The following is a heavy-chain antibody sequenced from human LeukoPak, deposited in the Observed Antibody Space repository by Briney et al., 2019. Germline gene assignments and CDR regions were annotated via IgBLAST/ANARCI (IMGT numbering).Heavy chain of an antibody. V-gene: IGHV3-21*06. CDR2: ISGDSDFI. CDR1: GLTFSRHT. D-gene: IGHD1-26*01. CDR3: VRGVLSGSEIY. J-gene: IGHJ4*02. Sequence: PGGSLRLSCAASGLTFSRHTVNWVRQTPGKGLEWISSISGDSDFIYYADSVRGRFTISRDNAKNSFYLQMNNLRVEDSSIYYCVRGVLSGSEIYWGQGTQVTVSS.